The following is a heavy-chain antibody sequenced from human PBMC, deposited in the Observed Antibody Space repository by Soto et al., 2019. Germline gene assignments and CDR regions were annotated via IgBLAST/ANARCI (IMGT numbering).Heavy chain of an antibody. CDR2: LNPNSGNT. V-gene: IGHV1-8*01. J-gene: IGHJ5*02. CDR3: ARDHRYNWNDEGWFDP. CDR1: GYIFSTYD. D-gene: IGHD1-20*01. Sequence: QVQLVQSGAEVKKPGASVKVSCKASGYIFSTYDINWVRQAPGQGPEWMGWLNPNSGNTGYAQKFQGRVTMTRNTSIDTAHMELSSLRSEDTAVYYCARDHRYNWNDEGWFDPWGQGTLVTVSS.